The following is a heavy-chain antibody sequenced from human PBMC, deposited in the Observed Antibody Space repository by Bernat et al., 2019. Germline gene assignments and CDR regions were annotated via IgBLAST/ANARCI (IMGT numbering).Heavy chain of an antibody. CDR3: ARVPTVTTGYYYYYMDV. CDR2: ISSSSSTI. D-gene: IGHD4-11*01. V-gene: IGHV3-48*02. Sequence: EVQLVESGGGLVQPGGSLRLSCPASGFTFSSYSMNWVRQAPGKGLEWVSYISSSSSTIYYADSVKGRFTISRDNAKNSLYLQMNSLRDEDTAVYYCARVPTVTTGYYYYYMDVWGKGTTVTVSS. CDR1: GFTFSSYS. J-gene: IGHJ6*03.